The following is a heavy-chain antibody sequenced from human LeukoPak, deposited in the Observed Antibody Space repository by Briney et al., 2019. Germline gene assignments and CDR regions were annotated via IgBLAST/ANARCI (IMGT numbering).Heavy chain of an antibody. V-gene: IGHV4-61*03. CDR3: AVRPYYDSSGDFRY. CDR1: GGSISSGGYY. D-gene: IGHD3-22*01. CDR2: IYYSGST. J-gene: IGHJ4*02. Sequence: SETLSLTCAVSGGSISSGGYYWSWIRQPPGKGLEWIGYIYYSGSTNYNPSLKTRVTISVDTSKKSFSLRLSSVTAADTAVYYCAVRPYYDSSGDFRYWGQGTLVTVSS.